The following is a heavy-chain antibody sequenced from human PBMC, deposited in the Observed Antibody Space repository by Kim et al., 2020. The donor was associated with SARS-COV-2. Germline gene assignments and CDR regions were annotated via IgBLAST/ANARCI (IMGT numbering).Heavy chain of an antibody. CDR3: ARRGDYGGMDG. V-gene: IGHV3-73*01. Sequence: GGSLRLSCAASGFTFSGSAIHWVRQASGKGLEWVGRIRSEVNSYATAYAASVKGRFTISRDDSKNTAFLQMNSLKTEDTAVYYCARRGDYGGMDGWGQGTTVTVSS. CDR2: IRSEVNSYAT. CDR1: GFTFSGSA. J-gene: IGHJ6*02.